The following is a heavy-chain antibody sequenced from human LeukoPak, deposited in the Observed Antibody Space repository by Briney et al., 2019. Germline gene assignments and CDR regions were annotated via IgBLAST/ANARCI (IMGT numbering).Heavy chain of an antibody. J-gene: IGHJ4*02. V-gene: IGHV4-59*01. CDR1: GGSISSYY. Sequence: PSETLSLTCTVSGGSISSYYWSWIRQPPGKGLEWIGYIYYSGSTNYNPSLKSRVTISVDTSKNQFSLKLSSVTAADTAVYYCASGSYFILVYWGQGTLVTVSS. CDR3: ASGSYFILVY. CDR2: IYYSGST. D-gene: IGHD1-26*01.